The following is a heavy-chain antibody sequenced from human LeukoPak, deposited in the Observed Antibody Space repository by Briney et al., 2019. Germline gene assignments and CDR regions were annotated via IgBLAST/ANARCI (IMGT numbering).Heavy chain of an antibody. V-gene: IGHV3-23*01. D-gene: IGHD1-26*01. J-gene: IGHJ4*02. CDR2: IGGGGEST. CDR1: GFTFSSYA. CDR3: AKVLSGSQDY. Sequence: GGSLRLSCAASGFTFSSYAMSWVRQAPGKGLEWVSTIGGGGESTFYADSVKDRFTISRDNSKNTVYLQMNSLRAEDTAAYYCAKVLSGSQDYWGQGTLVTVFS.